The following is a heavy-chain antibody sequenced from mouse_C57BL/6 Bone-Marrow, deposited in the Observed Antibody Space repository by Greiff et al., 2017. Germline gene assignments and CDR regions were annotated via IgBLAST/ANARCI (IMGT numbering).Heavy chain of an antibody. D-gene: IGHD2-3*01. J-gene: IGHJ4*01. Sequence: ESGPGLVKPSQSLSLTCSVTGYSITSGYYWNWIRQFPGNKLEWMGYISYDGSNNSNPSLKNRISITRDTTKNQFFLKLNSVTTEDTATYYCARGGWLLPLYAMDYWGQGTSVTVSS. CDR2: ISYDGSN. V-gene: IGHV3-6*01. CDR1: GYSITSGYY. CDR3: ARGGWLLPLYAMDY.